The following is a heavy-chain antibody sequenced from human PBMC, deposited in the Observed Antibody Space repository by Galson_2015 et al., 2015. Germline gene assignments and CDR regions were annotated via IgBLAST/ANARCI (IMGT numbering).Heavy chain of an antibody. D-gene: IGHD1-26*01. V-gene: IGHV1-69*02. CDR3: ARIGGSYF. CDR2: IIPILGIA. CDR1: GCTFSSYT. J-gene: IGHJ2*01. Sequence: SVKASCKASGCTFSSYTISWVRQAPGQGLEWMGRIIPILGIANYAQKFQGRVTITADKSTSTAYMELSSLRSEDTAVYYCARIGGSYFWGRGTLVTVSS.